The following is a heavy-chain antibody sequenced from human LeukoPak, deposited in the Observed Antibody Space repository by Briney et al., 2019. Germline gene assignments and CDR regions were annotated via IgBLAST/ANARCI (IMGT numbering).Heavy chain of an antibody. CDR3: AGRGYLGYYYVYDMDV. D-gene: IGHD1-1*01. CDR2: INYSGST. Sequence: PSETLSLTSAVYVGSFRGYYWSWIPQPPGKGREWMGEINYSGSTNYNPSPKSRATISVDTTKNHSSLKISSMTAAHTAVYYCAGRGYLGYYYVYDMDVGGKGTTVTVS. V-gene: IGHV4-34*01. CDR1: VGSFRGYY. J-gene: IGHJ6*03.